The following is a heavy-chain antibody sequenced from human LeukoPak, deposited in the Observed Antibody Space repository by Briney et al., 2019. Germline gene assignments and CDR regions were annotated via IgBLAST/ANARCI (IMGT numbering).Heavy chain of an antibody. Sequence: PSETLSLTCAVYGGSFSGYHWSWIRQPPGKGLEWIGEINHSGSTNYNPSLKSRVTISVDTSKNQFSLKLSSVTAADTAVYYCARGPVEYYDSSGVRANGYWGQGTLVTVSS. CDR3: ARGPVEYYDSSGVRANGY. J-gene: IGHJ4*02. D-gene: IGHD3-22*01. CDR2: INHSGST. V-gene: IGHV4-34*01. CDR1: GGSFSGYH.